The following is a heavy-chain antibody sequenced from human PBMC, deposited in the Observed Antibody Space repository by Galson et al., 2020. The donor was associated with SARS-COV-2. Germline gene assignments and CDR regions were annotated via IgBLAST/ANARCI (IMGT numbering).Heavy chain of an antibody. CDR3: ARERVHDNGLGSAMWEVDYFDS. CDR1: GFNFSAYT. CDR2: ISSTNAYI. D-gene: IGHD3-10*01. V-gene: IGHV3-21*01. Sequence: GGSLRLSCEGSGFNFSAYTVTWVRQAPGKGLEWVAAISSTNAYIYYVDSLKGRFTISRDNAKNSLFLQLNSLRAEDTAVYFCARERVHDNGLGSAMWEVDYFDSWGQGTPVTVSS. J-gene: IGHJ4*02.